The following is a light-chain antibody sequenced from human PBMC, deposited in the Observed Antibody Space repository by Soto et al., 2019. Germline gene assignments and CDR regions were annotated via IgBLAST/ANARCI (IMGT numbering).Light chain of an antibody. Sequence: QSALTQPASVSGSPGQSITISCTGTSSDVGGYNYVSWYQQHPGKAPKLMIYEVSNRPSGVSNRFSCSKYGNTASLNISGLQAEDEADYYCSSSTSSSTQVFGTGTKLTVL. CDR2: EVS. CDR1: SSDVGGYNY. CDR3: SSSTSSSTQV. J-gene: IGLJ1*01. V-gene: IGLV2-14*01.